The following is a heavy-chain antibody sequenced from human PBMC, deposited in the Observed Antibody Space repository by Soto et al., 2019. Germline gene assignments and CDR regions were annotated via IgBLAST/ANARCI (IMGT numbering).Heavy chain of an antibody. CDR3: ARVVMTTVPASFYYGLDV. V-gene: IGHV1-69*18. CDR1: GGTFSTYG. J-gene: IGHJ6*02. D-gene: IGHD4-4*01. Sequence: QVQLVQSGAEVRKPGSSVTVSCKASGGTFSTYGITWVRQAPGQGLEWMGKIIPLIGTANYAQRFRGRVTITADESTTTAYMELTSLIFEDTAVYYCARVVMTTVPASFYYGLDVWGQGTTVTVSS. CDR2: IIPLIGTA.